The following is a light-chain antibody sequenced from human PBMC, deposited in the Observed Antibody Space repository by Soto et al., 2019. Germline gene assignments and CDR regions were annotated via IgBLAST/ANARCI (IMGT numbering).Light chain of an antibody. Sequence: EIVMTQSPATLSVSPGKRATLSCRASQSISNNLAWYQQKPGQAPGLLIYGGSTRANAIPARFSGSGSGTEFTLTISSLQSEDFAVYYCQQYNNWPLTFGPGTKVDVK. CDR2: GGS. J-gene: IGKJ3*01. CDR1: QSISNN. V-gene: IGKV3-15*01. CDR3: QQYNNWPLT.